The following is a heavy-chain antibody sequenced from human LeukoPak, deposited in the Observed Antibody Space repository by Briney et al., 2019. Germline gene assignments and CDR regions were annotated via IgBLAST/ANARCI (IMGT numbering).Heavy chain of an antibody. CDR2: INPNNGGT. CDR1: GYTFTGYY. Sequence: ASVKVSCKASGYTFTGYYMHWVRQAPGQGLEWMGWINPNNGGTNYAQKFQGRVTMTSDTSISTAYMELSRLRSGDTAVYYCVRDPSEVGALWGQGSLVTVPS. J-gene: IGHJ4*02. CDR3: VRDPSEVGAL. V-gene: IGHV1-2*02. D-gene: IGHD1-26*01.